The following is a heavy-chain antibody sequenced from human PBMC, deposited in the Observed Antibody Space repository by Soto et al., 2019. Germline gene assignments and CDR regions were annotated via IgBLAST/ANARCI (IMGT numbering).Heavy chain of an antibody. CDR3: AKDHIVVLAAATQFDY. V-gene: IGHV3-23*01. CDR1: GFTFTSYA. CDR2: ISGSGGST. J-gene: IGHJ4*02. Sequence: GGSLRLSCAASGFTFTSYAMSWVRQAPGKGLEWVSGISGSGGSTYYADSVKGRFTISRDNSKNTVYLQMNSLRAEDTAVYYCAKDHIVVLAAATQFDYCGQAPLVTVSS. D-gene: IGHD2-15*01.